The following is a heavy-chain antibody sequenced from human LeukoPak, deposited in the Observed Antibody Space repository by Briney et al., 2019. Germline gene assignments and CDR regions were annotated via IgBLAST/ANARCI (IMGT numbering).Heavy chain of an antibody. Sequence: GGSLRLSCAASGFTFSSYSMNWVRQAPGKGLEWVSYISSSSSTIYYADSVKGRFTISRDNAKNSLYLHMNSLRAEDTAVYYCARESYDSSGYHSGYYMDVWGKGTTVTVSS. CDR3: ARESYDSSGYHSGYYMDV. J-gene: IGHJ6*03. CDR1: GFTFSSYS. CDR2: ISSSSSTI. V-gene: IGHV3-48*04. D-gene: IGHD3-22*01.